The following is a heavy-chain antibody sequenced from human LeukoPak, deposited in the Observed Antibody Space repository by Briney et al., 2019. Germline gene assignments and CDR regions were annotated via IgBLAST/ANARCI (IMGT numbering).Heavy chain of an antibody. CDR1: GFTFSSYA. CDR2: ISGSGGST. J-gene: IGHJ4*02. V-gene: IGHV3-23*01. Sequence: PGGSLGLSCTASGFTFSSYAMSWVRQAPGKGLEWVSVISGSGGSTYYGDSVKGRFTISRDNSKNTLYLQMNSLRAEDTAVYYCAKDGVVTITFDYWGQGTLVTVSS. CDR3: AKDGVVTITFDY. D-gene: IGHD3-16*01.